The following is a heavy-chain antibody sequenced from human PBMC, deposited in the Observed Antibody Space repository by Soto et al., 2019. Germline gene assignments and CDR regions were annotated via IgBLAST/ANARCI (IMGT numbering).Heavy chain of an antibody. V-gene: IGHV1-46*01. CDR2: INPSGGST. D-gene: IGHD2-15*01. J-gene: IGHJ3*02. Sequence: GASVKVSCKASGYTFTSYYMHWVRQAPGQGLEWMGIINPSGGSTSYAQKFQGRVTMTRDTSTSTVYMELSSLRSEDTAVYYCARDMGGYCSGGSCYSPPAPAFDIWGQGTMVTVSS. CDR1: GYTFTSYY. CDR3: ARDMGGYCSGGSCYSPPAPAFDI.